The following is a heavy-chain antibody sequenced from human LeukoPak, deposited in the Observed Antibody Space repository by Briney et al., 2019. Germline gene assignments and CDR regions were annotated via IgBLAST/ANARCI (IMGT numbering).Heavy chain of an antibody. V-gene: IGHV3-23*01. CDR1: GFSFSSYG. D-gene: IGHD1-1*01. J-gene: IGHJ4*02. Sequence: GGSLRLSCAASGFSFSSYGMHWVRQAPGKGLEWVSAISGSGGSTYYADSVKGRFTISRDNSKNTLYLQMNSLRAEDTAVYYCAKNLAGTTPYYFDYWGQGTLVTVSS. CDR2: ISGSGGST. CDR3: AKNLAGTTPYYFDY.